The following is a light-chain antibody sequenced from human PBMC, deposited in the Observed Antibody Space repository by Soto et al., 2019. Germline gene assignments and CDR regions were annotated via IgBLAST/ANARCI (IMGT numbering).Light chain of an antibody. V-gene: IGKV1-27*01. J-gene: IGKJ4*01. CDR1: QGISNY. CDR3: QEYNSAPLT. Sequence: DIQMTQSPSSLSASVGDRVTMTCRASQGISNYLAWYQQKPGKVPKLLIYAASTLQSGVPSRLSGSRSGTDFTLTISSLQPEDVATYYCQEYNSAPLTFGGGTKVVIK. CDR2: AAS.